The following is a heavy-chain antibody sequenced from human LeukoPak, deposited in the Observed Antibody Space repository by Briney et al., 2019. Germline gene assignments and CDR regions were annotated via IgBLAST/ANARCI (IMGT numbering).Heavy chain of an antibody. D-gene: IGHD5-18*01. V-gene: IGHV1-46*01. Sequence: ASVKISCKASGYTFTRNYIHCVRQAPGQGLEWMGVIHPSGSSTNYAQKFQGRVTMTKDTSPSTVYIEMNSLRSEDTAIYYCARMDMDTAMVTNYLDHWGQGTLVTVSS. CDR2: IHPSGSST. CDR3: ARMDMDTAMVTNYLDH. CDR1: GYTFTRNY. J-gene: IGHJ4*02.